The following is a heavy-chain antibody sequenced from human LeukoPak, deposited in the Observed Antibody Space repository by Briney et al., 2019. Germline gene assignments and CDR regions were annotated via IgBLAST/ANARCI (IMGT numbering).Heavy chain of an antibody. CDR2: IGPNSGGT. CDR1: GYTFTGYY. Sequence: ASVKVSCKASGYTFTGYYMHWVRQAPGQGLEWMGWIGPNSGGTNYAQKFQGRVTMTRDTSISTAYMELSRLISDDTAVYYCARSNIAVRRGDNWFDPWGQGTLVTVSS. V-gene: IGHV1-2*02. CDR3: ARSNIAVRRGDNWFDP. D-gene: IGHD6-6*01. J-gene: IGHJ5*02.